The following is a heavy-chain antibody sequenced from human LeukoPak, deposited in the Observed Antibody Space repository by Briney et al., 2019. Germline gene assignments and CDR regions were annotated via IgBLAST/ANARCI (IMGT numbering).Heavy chain of an antibody. Sequence: ASVKVSCKASGYTFTSYGISWVRQAPGQRLEWMGWISAHNGNTNYAQKLQGRVTMTTDTSTSTAYMELRSLRSDDTAVYYCARGGHSGSFYYDYMDVWGKGTTVTVSS. V-gene: IGHV1-18*01. CDR1: GYTFTSYG. CDR3: ARGGHSGSFYYDYMDV. CDR2: ISAHNGNT. D-gene: IGHD1-26*01. J-gene: IGHJ6*03.